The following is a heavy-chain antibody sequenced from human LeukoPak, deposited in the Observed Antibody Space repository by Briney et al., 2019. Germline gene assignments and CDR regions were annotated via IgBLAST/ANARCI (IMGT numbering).Heavy chain of an antibody. V-gene: IGHV1-69*04. D-gene: IGHD2-15*01. Sequence: SVQVSCKASRGTFSSYTISWVRQAPGQGLEWMGRIIPIHGIANYAQKFQGRVTITADKSTSTAYMELSSLRSEDTAVYYCARDHDPEYCSGGSCYNGMDVWGQGTTVTVSS. CDR1: RGTFSSYT. CDR3: ARDHDPEYCSGGSCYNGMDV. J-gene: IGHJ6*02. CDR2: IIPIHGIA.